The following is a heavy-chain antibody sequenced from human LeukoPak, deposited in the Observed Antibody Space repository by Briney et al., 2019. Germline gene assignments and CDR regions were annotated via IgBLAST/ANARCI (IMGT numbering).Heavy chain of an antibody. CDR3: AKGGKRAAAGTSYDY. V-gene: IGHV3-23*01. D-gene: IGHD6-13*01. CDR1: GGSISSSSYY. CDR2: ISGSGGST. J-gene: IGHJ4*02. Sequence: ETLSLTCTVSGGSISSSSYYWGWIRQPPGQGLGWVSAISGSGGSTYYADSVKGRFTISRDNSKNTLYLQMNSLRAEDTAVYYCAKGGKRAAAGTSYDYWGQGTLVTVSS.